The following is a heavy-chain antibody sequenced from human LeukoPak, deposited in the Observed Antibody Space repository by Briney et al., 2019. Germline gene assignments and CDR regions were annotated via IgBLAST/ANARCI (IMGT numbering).Heavy chain of an antibody. Sequence: PGGSLRLSCAASGFTFSSYAMSWVRQAPGKGLYWVSAISGSVGSTYYADSVKGRFTISRDNSKNTLYLQMNSLRAEDTAVYYCAKYRIAVAYSLFDYWGQGTLVTVSS. CDR1: GFTFSSYA. CDR3: AKYRIAVAYSLFDY. CDR2: ISGSVGST. D-gene: IGHD6-19*01. J-gene: IGHJ4*02. V-gene: IGHV3-23*01.